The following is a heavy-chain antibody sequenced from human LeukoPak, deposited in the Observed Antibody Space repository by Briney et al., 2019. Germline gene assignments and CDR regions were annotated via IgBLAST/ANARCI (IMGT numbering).Heavy chain of an antibody. CDR1: GFTFSSYG. D-gene: IGHD3-22*01. CDR3: ARPSRTMIVVASAFDV. V-gene: IGHV3-33*08. Sequence: PGGSLRLSCAASGFTFSSYGMHWVRQAPGKGLEWVAVIWYDGSNKYYADSVKGRFTISRDNSKNTLYLQMNSLRAEDTAVYYCARPSRTMIVVASAFDVWGQGTMVTVSS. J-gene: IGHJ3*01. CDR2: IWYDGSNK.